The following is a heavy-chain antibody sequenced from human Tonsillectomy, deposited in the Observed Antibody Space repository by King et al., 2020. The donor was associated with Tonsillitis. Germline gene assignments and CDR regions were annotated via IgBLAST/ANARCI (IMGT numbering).Heavy chain of an antibody. V-gene: IGHV4-31*03. CDR2: IYYSGST. Sequence: VPLQESGPGLVKPSQTLSLTCTVSGGSISNGAYYWSWIRQHPGRGLEWIGYIYYSGSTFYNPSLTSRVTLSVDTSKNQFSLKLSSVTAADTAVYYCARVLPTIFGVVNFFYYMDVWGKGTTVTVSS. J-gene: IGHJ6*03. CDR3: ARVLPTIFGVVNFFYYMDV. D-gene: IGHD3-3*01. CDR1: GGSISNGAYY.